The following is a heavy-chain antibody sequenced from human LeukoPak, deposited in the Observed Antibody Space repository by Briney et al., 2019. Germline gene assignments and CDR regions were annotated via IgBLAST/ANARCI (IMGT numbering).Heavy chain of an antibody. V-gene: IGHV4-34*01. CDR2: INHSGST. D-gene: IGHD3-22*01. J-gene: IGHJ6*02. CDR3: ARGANYDSTPAPYYGMDV. Sequence: SETLSLTCAVYGGSFSGYYWSWIRQPPGKGLEWIGEINHSGSTNYNPSLKSRVTISVDTSKNQFSLKLSSVTAADTAVYYCARGANYDSTPAPYYGMDVWGQGTTVTVSS. CDR1: GGSFSGYY.